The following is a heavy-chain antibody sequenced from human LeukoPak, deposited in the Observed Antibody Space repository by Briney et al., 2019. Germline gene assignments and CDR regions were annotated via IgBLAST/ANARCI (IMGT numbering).Heavy chain of an antibody. CDR1: GFTFSSYA. CDR3: AKSGLPNAYYYYMDV. D-gene: IGHD5-12*01. CDR2: ISGSGGST. J-gene: IGHJ6*03. V-gene: IGHV3-23*01. Sequence: GGSLRLSCAASGFTFSSYAMSWVRQAPGKGLEWVLAISGSGGSTYYADSVKGRFTISRDNSKNTLYLQMNSLRAEDTAVYYCAKSGLPNAYYYYMDVWGKGTTVTVSS.